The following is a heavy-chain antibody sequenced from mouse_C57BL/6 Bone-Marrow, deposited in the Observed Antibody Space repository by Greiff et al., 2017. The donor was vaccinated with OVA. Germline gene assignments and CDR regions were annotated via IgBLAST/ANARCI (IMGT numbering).Heavy chain of an antibody. CDR2: IDPETGGT. V-gene: IGHV1-15*01. Sequence: LVESGAELVRPGASVTLSCKASGYTFTDYEMHWVKQTPVHGLEWIGAIDPETGGTAYNQKFKGKAILTADKSSSTAYMELRSLTSEDSAVYYCTIPFITTVVAVDYWGQGTTLTVSS. J-gene: IGHJ2*01. D-gene: IGHD1-1*01. CDR1: GYTFTDYE. CDR3: TIPFITTVVAVDY.